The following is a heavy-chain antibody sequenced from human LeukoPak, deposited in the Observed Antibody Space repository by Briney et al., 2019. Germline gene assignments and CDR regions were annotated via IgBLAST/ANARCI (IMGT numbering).Heavy chain of an antibody. CDR1: GLRFTSYW. V-gene: IGHV3-48*01. D-gene: IGHD2-2*01. CDR2: IGISSGNT. J-gene: IGHJ4*02. CDR3: ARDTKYAFDN. Sequence: GGSLRLSCAASGLRFTSYWMSWVRQAPGKGLEWISYIGISSGNTKYADSVKGRFTISGDKAKNSVYLQMNSLRVEDTAVYYCARDTKYAFDNWGQGTLVTVSS.